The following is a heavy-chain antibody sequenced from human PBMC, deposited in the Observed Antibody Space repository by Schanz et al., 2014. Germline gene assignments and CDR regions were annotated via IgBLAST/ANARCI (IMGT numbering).Heavy chain of an antibody. Sequence: EVQLLESGGVVVQPGGSLRLSCAGSGFTFDDYTMHWVRQPPGKGLEWVSLVTWDGGYTYYADSVKGRFTISRDNAKNSLFLQMNSLRAEDTAVYYCAMGGYQLHHWGQGTLVTVSS. D-gene: IGHD1-7*01. CDR2: VTWDGGYT. CDR1: GFTFDDYT. CDR3: AMGGYQLHH. J-gene: IGHJ4*02. V-gene: IGHV3-43*01.